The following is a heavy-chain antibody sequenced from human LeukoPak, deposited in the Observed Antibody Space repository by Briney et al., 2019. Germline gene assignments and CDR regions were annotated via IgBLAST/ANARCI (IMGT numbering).Heavy chain of an antibody. CDR3: TGNRGGQLPFDY. CDR1: GFMFDDYA. J-gene: IGHJ4*02. Sequence: GGSLRLSCTGSGFMFDDYALTWVRQAPGKGLEWISFIRSKGYGGTTDYAASVKGRFTISRDDSKGVLYLQMNSLKTDDTAVYFCTGNRGGQLPFDYWGRGTHDTVSS. CDR2: IRSKGYGGTT. D-gene: IGHD1-1*01. V-gene: IGHV3-49*04.